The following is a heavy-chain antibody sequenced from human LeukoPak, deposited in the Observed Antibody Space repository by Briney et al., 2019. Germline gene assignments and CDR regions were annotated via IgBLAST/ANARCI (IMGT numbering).Heavy chain of an antibody. CDR2: ISYDGSNI. Sequence: GGSLRLSCAASGFTFSSYAMHWVRQAPGKGLEWVAVISYDGSNIYFADSVKGRFTISRDNSKNTLYLQMNSLRAEDTAVYYCASGVMYSYDSLTYRHFDFWGQGTLVTVSS. D-gene: IGHD3-22*01. J-gene: IGHJ4*02. CDR3: ASGVMYSYDSLTYRHFDF. V-gene: IGHV3-30-3*01. CDR1: GFTFSSYA.